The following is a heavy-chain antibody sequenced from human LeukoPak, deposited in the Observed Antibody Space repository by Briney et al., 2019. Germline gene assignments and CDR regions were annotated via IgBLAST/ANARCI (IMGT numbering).Heavy chain of an antibody. V-gene: IGHV3-23*01. CDR3: AKGATSAYFSPLDS. Sequence: GGSLRLSCGASGFTFSNYAISWVRQAPGKGLEWVSGITNGGGNTNYADSVKVRFTIPRDNAKNTLYLQMDSLRAEDTAIYYCAKGATSAYFSPLDSWGQGTLVTVSS. J-gene: IGHJ4*02. D-gene: IGHD3-22*01. CDR1: GFTFSNYA. CDR2: ITNGGGNT.